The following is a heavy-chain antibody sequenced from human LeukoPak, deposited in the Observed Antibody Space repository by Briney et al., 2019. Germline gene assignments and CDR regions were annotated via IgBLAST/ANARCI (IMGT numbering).Heavy chain of an antibody. CDR1: GFTFSSYW. Sequence: GGSLSLSCAVSGFTFSSYWVQWVRGDPGEGGVWVCRIRGGGSSTTYADCVKGRFTISRDNAKNTVYLQMNSLRAEDTAVYYSARDKTYCYNLWPQGTLDTVSS. D-gene: IGHD2/OR15-2a*01. V-gene: IGHV3-74*01. CDR3: ARDKTYCYNL. CDR2: IRGGGSST. J-gene: IGHJ5*02.